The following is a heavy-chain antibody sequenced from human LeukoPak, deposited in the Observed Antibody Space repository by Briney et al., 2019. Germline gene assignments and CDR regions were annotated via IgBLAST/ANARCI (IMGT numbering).Heavy chain of an antibody. D-gene: IGHD3-10*01. CDR3: AREPWYYYGSGSYPDY. CDR2: IYYSGST. V-gene: IGHV4-30-4*01. Sequence: SQTLSLTCTVSGGSISSGDYYWSWIRQPPGKGLEWIGYIYYSGSTYYNPSLKSRVTISVDTSKNQFSLKLSSVTAADTAVYYCAREPWYYYGSGSYPDYWGQGTLVTVSS. J-gene: IGHJ4*02. CDR1: GGSISSGDYY.